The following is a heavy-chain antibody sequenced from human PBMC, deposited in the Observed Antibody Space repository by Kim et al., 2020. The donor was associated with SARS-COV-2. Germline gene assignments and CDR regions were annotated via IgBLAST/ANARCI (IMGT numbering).Heavy chain of an antibody. V-gene: IGHV4-39*01. D-gene: IGHD3-16*01. Sequence: NLSLTSRITISVDTSQNQVFLRLASVTAADTAVYYCARPNGNKYVSFFDYWGQGTLVTVSS. J-gene: IGHJ4*02. CDR3: ARPNGNKYVSFFDY.